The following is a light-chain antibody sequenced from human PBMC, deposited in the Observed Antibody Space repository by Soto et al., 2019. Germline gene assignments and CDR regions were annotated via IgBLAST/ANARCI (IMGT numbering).Light chain of an antibody. CDR2: AAS. CDR3: QQYYTYPWT. CDR1: QDISNY. J-gene: IGKJ1*01. Sequence: AIRMTQSPSSLSASTGDRVTITCRASQDISNYLVWYQQKPGKAPKVLIHAASTLQSGVSSRFSGSGSGTDFTLTISCLQSEDFATYYCQQYYTYPWTFGQGTKVEV. V-gene: IGKV1-8*01.